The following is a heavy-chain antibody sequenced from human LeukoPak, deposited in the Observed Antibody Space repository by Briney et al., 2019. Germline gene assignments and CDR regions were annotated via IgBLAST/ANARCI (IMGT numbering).Heavy chain of an antibody. Sequence: SGTLSLTCTVSGGSISSGDYSWSWIRQPPGKGLEWIGYIYYSGSTYYNPSLKSRVTISVDTSKNQFSLKLSSVTAADTAVYYCARGSRGIAYYGMDVWGQGTTVTVSS. CDR2: IYYSGST. CDR3: ARGSRGIAYYGMDV. CDR1: GGSISSGDYS. J-gene: IGHJ6*02. V-gene: IGHV4-30-4*01.